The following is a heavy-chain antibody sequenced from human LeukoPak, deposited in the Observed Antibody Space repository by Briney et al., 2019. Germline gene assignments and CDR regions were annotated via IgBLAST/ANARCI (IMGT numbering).Heavy chain of an antibody. CDR3: ARGRSGWPYYYYYYMDV. CDR1: GFTFSSYW. CDR2: IKQDGSEK. V-gene: IGHV3-7*01. J-gene: IGHJ6*03. Sequence: GGSLRLSCAASGFTFSSYWMSWVRQAPGKGLEWVANIKQDGSEKYYVDSVKGRFTISRDNAKNSLYLQMNSLRDEDTAVYYCARGRSGWPYYYYYYMDVWGKGSTVTVSS. D-gene: IGHD6-19*01.